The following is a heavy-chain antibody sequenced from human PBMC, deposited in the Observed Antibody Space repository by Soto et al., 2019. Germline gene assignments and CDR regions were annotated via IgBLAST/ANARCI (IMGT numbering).Heavy chain of an antibody. CDR3: ARDRLGDLWSGFAAPYGMDV. J-gene: IGHJ6*02. V-gene: IGHV1-18*01. CDR1: GYTFTSYG. Sequence: ASVKVSCKASGYTFTSYGISWVRQAPGQGLEWMGWISAYNGNTNYAQKLQGRVTMTTDTSTSTAYMELRSLRSDDTAVYYCARDRLGDLWSGFAAPYGMDVWGQGTTVTVSS. D-gene: IGHD3-3*01. CDR2: ISAYNGNT.